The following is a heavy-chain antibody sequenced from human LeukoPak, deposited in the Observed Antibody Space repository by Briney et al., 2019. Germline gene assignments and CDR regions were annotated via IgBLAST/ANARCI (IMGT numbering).Heavy chain of an antibody. CDR3: ARDPPEQH. CDR1: GFTFCSYS. CDR2: ISSSSSYI. Sequence: NPGRSLRLFFAASGFTFCSYSMKWVRQAPEKGLEWVSSISSSSSYIYYADSVKGRFTISRDNAKNSLYLQMNSLRAEDTAVYYCARDPPEQHWGQGTLVTVSS. J-gene: IGHJ4*02. V-gene: IGHV3-21*01.